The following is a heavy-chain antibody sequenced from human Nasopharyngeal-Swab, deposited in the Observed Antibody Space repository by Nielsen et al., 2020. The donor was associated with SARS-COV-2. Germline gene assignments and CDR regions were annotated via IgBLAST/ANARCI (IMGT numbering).Heavy chain of an antibody. J-gene: IGHJ4*02. Sequence: GESLKISCAASGFTFSSYGMHWVRQAPGKGLEWVAVISYDGSNKYYADSVKGRFTISRGNSKNTLYLQMNSLRAEDTAVYYCAKEGVVGATTGVVYWGQGTLVTVSS. V-gene: IGHV3-30*18. CDR1: GFTFSSYG. CDR3: AKEGVVGATTGVVY. CDR2: ISYDGSNK. D-gene: IGHD1-26*01.